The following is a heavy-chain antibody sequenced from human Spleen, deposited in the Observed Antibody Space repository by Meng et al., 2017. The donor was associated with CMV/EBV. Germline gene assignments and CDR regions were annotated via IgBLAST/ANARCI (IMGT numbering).Heavy chain of an antibody. CDR3: ARWVGGYFDS. CDR2: VYSGDRT. V-gene: IGHV3-53*01. J-gene: IGHJ4*02. D-gene: IGHD3-16*01. CDR1: EFSVSRYH. Sequence: LSLSCAASEFSVSRYHMSWVRQAPVKGLGWVSVVYSGDRTNYADSVKGRFTISRDNSNNTLYLQMNSLRVEDTAVYYCARWVGGYFDSWGQGTLVTVSS.